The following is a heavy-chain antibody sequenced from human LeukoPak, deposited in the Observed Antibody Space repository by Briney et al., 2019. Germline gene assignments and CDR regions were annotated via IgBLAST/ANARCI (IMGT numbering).Heavy chain of an antibody. J-gene: IGHJ1*01. CDR3: ARDYGAAAEYFQH. CDR1: GYTFNRYY. CDR2: LNPNSGVT. D-gene: IGHD3-10*01. V-gene: IGHV1-2*02. Sequence: ASVKVSCKASGYTFNRYYMHWVRQAPGHGLEWMGWLNPNSGVTKYAQKFQGRVTMTRDTSISTAYMELSSLRSDDTAVYYCARDYGAAAEYFQHWGQGTLVTVSS.